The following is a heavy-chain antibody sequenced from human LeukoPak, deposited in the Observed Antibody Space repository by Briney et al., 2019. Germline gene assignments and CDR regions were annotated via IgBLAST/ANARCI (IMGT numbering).Heavy chain of an antibody. CDR3: ARGDSSSWYWRYYYYMDV. D-gene: IGHD6-13*01. J-gene: IGHJ6*03. CDR1: GGSISSYY. CDR2: IYYSGST. Sequence: SETLSLTCTVSGGSISSYYWSWVRQPPAKGLEWIGYIYYSGSTNYNPSLKSRVTISVDTSKNQFSLKLSSVTAADTAVYYCARGDSSSWYWRYYYYMDVWGKGTTVTVSS. V-gene: IGHV4-59*01.